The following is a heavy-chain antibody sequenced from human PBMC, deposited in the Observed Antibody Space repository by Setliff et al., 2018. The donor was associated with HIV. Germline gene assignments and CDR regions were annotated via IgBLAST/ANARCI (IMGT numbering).Heavy chain of an antibody. V-gene: IGHV4-38-2*02. CDR1: GFSITSRYY. CDR2: IYHTGNS. CDR3: ARDVLDWVISVYGV. J-gene: IGHJ4*02. D-gene: IGHD3-16*02. Sequence: PSETLSLTCAVSGFSITSRYYWGCGRQSPGKGLGWIGNIYHTGNSYYNPSLNDRPTISLDTSKNQFFLKLNSVTAADTAVYYCARDVLDWVISVYGVWGQGIPVTVSS.